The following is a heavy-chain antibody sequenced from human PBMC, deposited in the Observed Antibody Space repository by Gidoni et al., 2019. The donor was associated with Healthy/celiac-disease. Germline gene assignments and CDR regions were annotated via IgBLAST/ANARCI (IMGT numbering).Heavy chain of an antibody. Sequence: EVQLVESGGGLVQPGGSLKLSCAASGFTFSGSAMHWVRQASGKGREWVGRIRSKANSYATAYAASVKGRFTISRDDSKNTAYLQMNSLKTEDTAVYYCTRHLLDPAAAGRVYWGQGTLVTVSS. CDR3: TRHLLDPAAAGRVY. V-gene: IGHV3-73*02. CDR2: IRSKANSYAT. J-gene: IGHJ4*02. CDR1: GFTFSGSA. D-gene: IGHD6-13*01.